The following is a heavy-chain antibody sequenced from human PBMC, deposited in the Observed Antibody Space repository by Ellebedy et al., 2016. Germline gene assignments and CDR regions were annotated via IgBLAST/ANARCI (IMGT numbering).Heavy chain of an antibody. CDR1: GGSISSGGYY. D-gene: IGHD2-2*02. J-gene: IGHJ3*02. V-gene: IGHV4-31*03. CDR2: IYYSGST. CDR3: AREGPYHAFDI. Sequence: SETLSLTXPVSGGSISSGGYYWSWIRQHPGKGLEWIGYIYYSGSTYYNPSLKSRVTISVDTSKNQFSLKLSSVTAADTAVYYCAREGPYHAFDIWGQGTMVTVSS.